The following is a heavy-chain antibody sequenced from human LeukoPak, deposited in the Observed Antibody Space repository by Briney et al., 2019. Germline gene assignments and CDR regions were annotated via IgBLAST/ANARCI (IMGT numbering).Heavy chain of an antibody. Sequence: SETLSLTCTVSGGSISSYYWSWIRQPAGKGLEWIGRIYTSGSTNYNPSLKSRVTMSVDTSKNQFSLKLSSVTAADTAVYYCARGRYSGSHAASPFDYWGQGTLVTVSS. J-gene: IGHJ4*02. V-gene: IGHV4-4*07. CDR1: GGSISSYY. D-gene: IGHD1-26*01. CDR3: ARGRYSGSHAASPFDY. CDR2: IYTSGST.